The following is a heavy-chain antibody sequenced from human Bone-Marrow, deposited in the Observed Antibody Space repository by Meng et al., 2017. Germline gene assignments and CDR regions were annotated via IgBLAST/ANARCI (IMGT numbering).Heavy chain of an antibody. CDR2: FHHSGTT. D-gene: IGHD4-17*01. Sequence: VQLQGSGPGLVKPSGTLSLTCGVSGASVSSGYWWTWVRQPPGKGLEWIGEFHHSGTTNYNPSLRSRVTISVDTSKNQFSLRLTSVTAADTAVYYCASLYGDSSVWYLDLWGRGTLVTVSS. V-gene: IGHV4-4*02. J-gene: IGHJ2*01. CDR1: GASVSSGYW. CDR3: ASLYGDSSVWYLDL.